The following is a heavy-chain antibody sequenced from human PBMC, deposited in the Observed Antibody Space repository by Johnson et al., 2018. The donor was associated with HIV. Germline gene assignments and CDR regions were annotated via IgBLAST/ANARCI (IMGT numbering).Heavy chain of an antibody. J-gene: IGHJ3*02. V-gene: IGHV3-9*01. Sequence: VQLVESGGGLVKPGGSLRLSCAASGFTFSDYYMSWIRQAPGKGLEWVSGISWNSGSIGYADSVKGRFTISRDNAKNSLYLQMNSLRAEDTALYYCAKAPSPRGAFDIWGQGTMVTVSS. CDR1: GFTFSDYY. CDR3: AKAPSPRGAFDI. CDR2: ISWNSGSI.